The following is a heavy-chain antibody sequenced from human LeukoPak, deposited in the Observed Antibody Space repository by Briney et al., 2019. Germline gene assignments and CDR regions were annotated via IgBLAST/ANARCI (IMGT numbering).Heavy chain of an antibody. Sequence: ASVKVSCKTSGYIFTDHYIHWVRQAPGQGLEWMGWINTKSGRTSSARKFQGRVTMTRDPSITTVYMNMAWLTSDDTAIYFCARADFIDAGPYLIGPWGQGTLVTVSS. CDR3: ARADFIDAGPYLIGP. J-gene: IGHJ5*02. CDR2: INTKSGRT. CDR1: GYIFTDHY. V-gene: IGHV1-2*02. D-gene: IGHD2-2*01.